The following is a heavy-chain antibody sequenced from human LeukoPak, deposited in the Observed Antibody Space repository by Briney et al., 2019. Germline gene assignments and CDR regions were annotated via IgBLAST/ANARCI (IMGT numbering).Heavy chain of an antibody. CDR1: GFTFSSYG. J-gene: IGHJ4*02. D-gene: IGHD3-10*01. CDR3: AKDVLLWFGEPYDY. V-gene: IGHV3-30*02. Sequence: PGGSLRLSCAASGFTFSSYGMHWVRQAPGKGLEWVAFIRYDGSNKYYADSVKGRFTISRDNSKNTLYLQMNSLRAEDTAVYYCAKDVLLWFGEPYDYWGQGTLVTVS. CDR2: IRYDGSNK.